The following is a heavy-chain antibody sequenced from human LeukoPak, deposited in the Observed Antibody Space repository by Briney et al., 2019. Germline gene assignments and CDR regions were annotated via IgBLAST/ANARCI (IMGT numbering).Heavy chain of an antibody. D-gene: IGHD3-10*01. V-gene: IGHV1-69*01. CDR2: IVPIFGTA. J-gene: IGHJ4*02. Sequence: GSSVKVSCKASGGTFSSYAISWVRQAPGQGLEWMGGIVPIFGTANYGQKFQGRVTITADESTSTAYMELSSLRSEDTAVYYCVGGEISESYFAVPYDYWGQGTLVTVSS. CDR1: GGTFSSYA. CDR3: VGGEISESYFAVPYDY.